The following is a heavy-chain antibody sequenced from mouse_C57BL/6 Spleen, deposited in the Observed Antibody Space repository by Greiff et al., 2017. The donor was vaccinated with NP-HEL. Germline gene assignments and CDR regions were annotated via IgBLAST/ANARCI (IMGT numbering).Heavy chain of an antibody. CDR2: IDPETGGT. CDR1: GYTFTDYE. V-gene: IGHV1-15*01. J-gene: IGHJ3*01. D-gene: IGHD4-1*01. CDR3: THWGAY. Sequence: VQLQESGAELVRPGASVTLSCKASGYTFTDYEMHWVKQTPVHGLEWIGAIDPETGGTAYNQKFKGKAILTADKSSSTAYMELRSLTSEDSAVYYCTHWGAYWGQGTLVTVSA.